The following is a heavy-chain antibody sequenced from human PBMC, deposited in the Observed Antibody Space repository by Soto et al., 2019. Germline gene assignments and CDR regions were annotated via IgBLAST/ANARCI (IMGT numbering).Heavy chain of an antibody. V-gene: IGHV4-59*01. CDR3: ARDRRNYYDSSEPIFDY. CDR1: GGSISSYY. D-gene: IGHD3-22*01. J-gene: IGHJ4*02. Sequence: SETLSLTCTVSGGSISSYYWSWIRQPPGKGLEWIGYIYYSGSTNYNPSLKSRVTISVDTSKNQFSLKLSSVTAADTAVYYCARDRRNYYDSSEPIFDYWGQGTLVTVSS. CDR2: IYYSGST.